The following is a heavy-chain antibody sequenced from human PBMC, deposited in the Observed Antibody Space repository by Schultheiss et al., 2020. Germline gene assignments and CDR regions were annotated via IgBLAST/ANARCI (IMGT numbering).Heavy chain of an antibody. J-gene: IGHJ4*02. D-gene: IGHD2-2*01. Sequence: SATLPLTCAVYGGSFSGYYWSWIRQPPGQGLEWIGEINHSGSTKYNPSLKSRVTISADTSKNQFSLKLSSVTAADTAVYYCARDVGYCSSTSCSDYFDYWGQGTLVTVAS. CDR1: GGSFSGYY. CDR3: ARDVGYCSSTSCSDYFDY. V-gene: IGHV4-34*01. CDR2: INHSGST.